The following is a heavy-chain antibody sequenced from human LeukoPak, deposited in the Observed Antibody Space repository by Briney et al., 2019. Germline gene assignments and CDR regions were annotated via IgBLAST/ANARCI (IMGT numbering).Heavy chain of an antibody. J-gene: IGHJ4*02. CDR3: ARAVSGRFDY. D-gene: IGHD6-19*01. CDR2: IYYSGST. CDR1: GGSMSPYH. V-gene: IGHV4-59*08. Sequence: SETLSLTCTVSGGSMSPYHWGWIRQPPGKGLEWTGYIYYSGSTNYNPSLNSRVTISVDTSKNQFSLRLSSVTAADTAIYYCARAVSGRFDYWGQGTLVTVS.